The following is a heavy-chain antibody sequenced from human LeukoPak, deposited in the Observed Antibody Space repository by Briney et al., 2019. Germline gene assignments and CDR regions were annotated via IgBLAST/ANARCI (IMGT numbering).Heavy chain of an antibody. CDR2: ISAYNGNT. CDR3: ARSRYYYDSSGYDGSYYFDY. CDR1: GYTFTSYG. V-gene: IGHV1-18*01. D-gene: IGHD3-22*01. J-gene: IGHJ4*02. Sequence: GASVKVSCKASGYTFTSYGISWVQQAPGQGLEWMGWISAYNGNTNYAQKLQGRVTMTTDTSTSTAYMELRSLRSDDTAVYYCARSRYYYDSSGYDGSYYFDYWGQGTLVTVSS.